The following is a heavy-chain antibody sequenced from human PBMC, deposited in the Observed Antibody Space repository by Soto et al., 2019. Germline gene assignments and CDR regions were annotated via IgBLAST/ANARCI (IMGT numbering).Heavy chain of an antibody. CDR3: ARENS. V-gene: IGHV3-21*02. J-gene: IGHJ4*02. CDR1: GFTFSDFT. Sequence: EVQLVESGGGLVKPGGSLRLSCAASGFTFSDFTMNWVRQAPGKGLEWVSSISTSSSYIDYADSVKGRFTISRANAKNSVYLQMNSPRAEDTAVYYCARENSWGQGTLFTVSS. CDR2: ISTSSSYI.